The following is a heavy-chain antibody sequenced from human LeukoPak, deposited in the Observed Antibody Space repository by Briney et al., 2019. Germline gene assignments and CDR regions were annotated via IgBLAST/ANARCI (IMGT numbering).Heavy chain of an antibody. CDR1: GYSFADYY. V-gene: IGHV1-2*02. J-gene: IGHJ3*02. CDR3: ASSITIFSGGAFDI. Sequence: ASVKVSCKASGYSFADYYMHWVRQAPGQGLEWMGWINPNSGGTKYAQKFQGRVTMTRDTSISTAYMELSRLRSDDTAVYYCASSITIFSGGAFDIWGQGTMVTVSS. D-gene: IGHD3-9*01. CDR2: INPNSGGT.